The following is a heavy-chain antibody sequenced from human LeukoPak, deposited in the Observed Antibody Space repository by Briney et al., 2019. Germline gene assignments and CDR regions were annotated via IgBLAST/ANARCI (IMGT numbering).Heavy chain of an antibody. Sequence: GGSLRLSCAASGFTFRSHGMHWVRQAPGKGLEWVAGIWYDGSNEDYADSVKGRFTISRDNSKNTLYLQMNSLRVEDTAVYYCAKDAIWGSYEAFDIWGQGTMVTVSS. D-gene: IGHD3-16*01. J-gene: IGHJ3*02. CDR3: AKDAIWGSYEAFDI. CDR2: IWYDGSNE. CDR1: GFTFRSHG. V-gene: IGHV3-33*06.